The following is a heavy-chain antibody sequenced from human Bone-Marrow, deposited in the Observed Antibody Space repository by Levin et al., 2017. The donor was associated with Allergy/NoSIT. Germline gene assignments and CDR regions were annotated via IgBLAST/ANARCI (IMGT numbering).Heavy chain of an antibody. V-gene: IGHV4/OR15-8*01. D-gene: IGHD3-3*01. Sequence: KASETLSLTCTVSGDSISSDNWWAWVRQSPGKGLEYVGKVYHTGSADYNPPLKTRVTISVDESKNQFTLKMTSLTAADTAVYYCARQNYDVWSGCLDVWGQGTTVTVS. CDR2: VYHTGSA. J-gene: IGHJ6*02. CDR1: GDSISSDNW. CDR3: ARQNYDVWSGCLDV.